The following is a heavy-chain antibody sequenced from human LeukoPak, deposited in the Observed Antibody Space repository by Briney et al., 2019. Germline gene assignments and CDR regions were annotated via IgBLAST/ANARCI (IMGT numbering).Heavy chain of an antibody. CDR2: IWYDGSDK. Sequence: GGSLRLSCAASGFTFSSYGMHWVRQAPGKGLEWVAVIWYDGSDKYYADSVKGRFTIYRDNSKNTLYLQMNSLRAEDTAVYYCARDVEGAGYFDYWGQGTLVTVSS. D-gene: IGHD3-16*01. CDR3: ARDVEGAGYFDY. V-gene: IGHV3-33*01. CDR1: GFTFSSYG. J-gene: IGHJ4*02.